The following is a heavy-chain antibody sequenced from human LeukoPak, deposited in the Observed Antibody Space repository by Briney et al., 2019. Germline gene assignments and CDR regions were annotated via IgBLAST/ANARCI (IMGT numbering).Heavy chain of an antibody. CDR3: ARGAEYYAIWRGYASYSDY. D-gene: IGHD3-3*01. CDR2: IYHRGST. CDR1: DYSITSAYY. V-gene: IGHV4-38-2*02. Sequence: SETLSLTCTVSDYSITSAYYWGWIRPPPGKGLEWVGSIYHRGSTYYNPSLRSRVTISLDRSKKKFSLKLTSVSAADTAVYFCARGAEYYAIWRGYASYSDYWGQGISVTVSS. J-gene: IGHJ4*02.